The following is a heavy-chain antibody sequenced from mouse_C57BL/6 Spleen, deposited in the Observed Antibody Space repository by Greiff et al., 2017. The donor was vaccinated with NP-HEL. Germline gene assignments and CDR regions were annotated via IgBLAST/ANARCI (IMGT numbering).Heavy chain of an antibody. CDR3: ARFHYDYDDDAMDY. V-gene: IGHV1-55*01. J-gene: IGHJ4*01. D-gene: IGHD2-4*01. Sequence: VQLQQPGAELVKPGASVKMSCKASGYTFTSYWITWVKQRPGQGLEWIGDIYPGSGSTNYNEKFKSKATLTVDTSSSTAYMQLSSLTSEDSAVYYCARFHYDYDDDAMDYWGQGTSVTVSS. CDR2: IYPGSGST. CDR1: GYTFTSYW.